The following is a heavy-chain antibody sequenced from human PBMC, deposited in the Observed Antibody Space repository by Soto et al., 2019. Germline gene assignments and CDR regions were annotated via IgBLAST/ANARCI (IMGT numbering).Heavy chain of an antibody. CDR1: GYTFTSYY. CDR3: ARDQWDSSSLNLIDY. J-gene: IGHJ4*02. V-gene: IGHV1-46*01. D-gene: IGHD6-6*01. Sequence: QVQLVQSGAEVKKPGASVKVSCKASGYTFTSYYMHWVRQAPGQGLEWMGIINPSGGSTSYAQKFQGRVTMTMDTSTSTVYMELSSLRSEDTAVYYCARDQWDSSSLNLIDYWGQGTLVTVSS. CDR2: INPSGGST.